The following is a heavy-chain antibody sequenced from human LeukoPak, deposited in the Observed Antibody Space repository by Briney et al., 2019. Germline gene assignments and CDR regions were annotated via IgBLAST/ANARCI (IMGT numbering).Heavy chain of an antibody. Sequence: GASVTVSCKASGYTFTGYYMHWVGQAPGQGSEWMGWINPNSGGTNYAQKFQGRVTMTRDTSISTAYMELSRLRSDDTAVYYCARDSYYYYGMDVWGQGTTVTVSS. CDR3: ARDSYYYYGMDV. J-gene: IGHJ6*02. V-gene: IGHV1-2*02. CDR1: GYTFTGYY. CDR2: INPNSGGT.